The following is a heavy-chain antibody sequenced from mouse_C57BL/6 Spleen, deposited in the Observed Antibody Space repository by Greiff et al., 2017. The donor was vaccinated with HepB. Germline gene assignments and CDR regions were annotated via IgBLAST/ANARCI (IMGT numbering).Heavy chain of an antibody. CDR1: GYSITSGYY. CDR3: ARASHYYGSSYDYAMDY. D-gene: IGHD1-1*01. V-gene: IGHV3-6*01. J-gene: IGHJ4*01. CDR2: ISYDGSN. Sequence: EVQLQQSGPGLVKPSQSLSLTCSVTGYSITSGYYWNWIRQFPGNKLEWMGYISYDGSNNYNPSLKNRSSITRDTSKNQVFLKLNSVTTEDTATYYCARASHYYGSSYDYAMDYWGQGTSVTVSS.